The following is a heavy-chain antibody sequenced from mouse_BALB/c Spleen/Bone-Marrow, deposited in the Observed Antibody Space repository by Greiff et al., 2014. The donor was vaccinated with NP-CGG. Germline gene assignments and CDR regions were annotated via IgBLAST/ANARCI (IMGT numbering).Heavy chain of an antibody. CDR1: GFTFSSYT. J-gene: IGHJ4*01. CDR2: ISNGGGST. Sequence: EVKLVESGGGLVQPGGSLKLSCAASGFTFSSYTMSWVRQTPEKRLEWVAYISNGGGSTYYQDTVKGRFTISRDNAKNILYLQMSSLKSEDTAMYYCARQFGLRWAMDDWGQGTSVTVSS. CDR3: ARQFGLRWAMDD. D-gene: IGHD3-1*01. V-gene: IGHV5-12-2*01.